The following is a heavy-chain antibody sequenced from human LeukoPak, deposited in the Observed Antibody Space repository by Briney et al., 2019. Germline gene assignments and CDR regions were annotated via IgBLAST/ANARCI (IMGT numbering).Heavy chain of an antibody. D-gene: IGHD3-10*01. CDR3: ASTYGSGSRWYYFDY. J-gene: IGHJ4*02. CDR2: MNPNSGNT. CDR1: GYTFTSYD. V-gene: IGHV1-8*01. Sequence: ASVRVSCKASGYTFTSYDINWVRQATGQGLEWMGWMNPNSGNTGYAQKFQGRVTMTRNTSISTAYMELSSLRSEDTAAYYCASTYGSGSRWYYFDYWGQGTLVTVSS.